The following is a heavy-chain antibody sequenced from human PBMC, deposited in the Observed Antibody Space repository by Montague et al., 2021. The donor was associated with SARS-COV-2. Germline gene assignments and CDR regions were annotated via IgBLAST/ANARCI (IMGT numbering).Heavy chain of an antibody. CDR1: GDSTSCPNCY. CDR3: ARHRNYGDHSLDNWFHP. V-gene: IGHV4-39*01. J-gene: IGHJ5*02. Sequence: SETLSLTCTVSGDSTSCPNCYWGWIRQAPGQGLDWIGTIYNSGTTYSNPSLKSRLTISIDTSKNQFSLKLTSVTAADTAVYYCARHRNYGDHSLDNWFHPWGQGTLVTVSS. CDR2: IYNSGTT. D-gene: IGHD4-17*01.